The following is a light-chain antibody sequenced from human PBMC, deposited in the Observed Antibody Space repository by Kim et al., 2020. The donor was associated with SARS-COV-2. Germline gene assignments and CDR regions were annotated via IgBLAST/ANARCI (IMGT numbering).Light chain of an antibody. CDR2: GNN. V-gene: IGLV1-40*01. CDR3: QSYDSSLSGSW. J-gene: IGLJ3*02. CDR1: SSNTGAGYA. Sequence: QRVHLTCTGSSSNTGAGYAVTWYQQIPGTAPKLLIYGNNNRPSGVPDRFSGSKSGTSASLAITGLQAEDEADYYCQSYDSSLSGSWFGGGTQLTVL.